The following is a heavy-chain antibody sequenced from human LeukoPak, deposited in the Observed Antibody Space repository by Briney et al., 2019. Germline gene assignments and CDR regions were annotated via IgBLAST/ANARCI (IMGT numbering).Heavy chain of an antibody. CDR3: ARIGCTGNNCRQDYYYGMDV. J-gene: IGHJ6*02. Sequence: PGRSLRLSCAASGFTFSNYDIHWVRQAPGKGLEWVAVIWYDGSIKYYADSVKGRFTASRDNSKDTLYLQMNSLRAEDTATYYCARIGCTGNNCRQDYYYGMDVWGQGTTVTVSS. CDR2: IWYDGSIK. D-gene: IGHD2-8*02. CDR1: GFTFSNYD. V-gene: IGHV3-33*08.